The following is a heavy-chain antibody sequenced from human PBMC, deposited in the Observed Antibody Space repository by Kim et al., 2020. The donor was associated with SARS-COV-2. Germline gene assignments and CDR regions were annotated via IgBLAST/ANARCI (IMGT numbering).Heavy chain of an antibody. V-gene: IGHV4-31*03. CDR3: ARVGYSSSWYASWFDP. Sequence: SETLSLTCTVSGGSISSGGYYWSWIRQHPVKGLEWIGYIYYSGSTYYNPSLKSRVTISVDTSKNQFSLKLSSVTAADTAVYYCARVGYSSSWYASWFDPWGQGTLVTVSS. CDR1: GGSISSGGYY. J-gene: IGHJ5*02. CDR2: IYYSGST. D-gene: IGHD6-13*01.